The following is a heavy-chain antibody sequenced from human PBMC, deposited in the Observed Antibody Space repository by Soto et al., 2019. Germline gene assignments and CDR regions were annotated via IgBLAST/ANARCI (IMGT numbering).Heavy chain of an antibody. CDR1: GGSISSSNW. D-gene: IGHD5-18*01. V-gene: IGHV4-4*02. CDR3: ARARGNLYSYSILLDY. CDR2: IYHSGST. J-gene: IGHJ4*02. Sequence: PSETLSLTCAVSGGSISSSNWWSWVRQPPGKGLEWIGEIYHSGSTNYNPSLKSRVTISVDNSKNQFSLKLSSVTAADTAVYYCARARGNLYSYSILLDYWGQGTLVTVSS.